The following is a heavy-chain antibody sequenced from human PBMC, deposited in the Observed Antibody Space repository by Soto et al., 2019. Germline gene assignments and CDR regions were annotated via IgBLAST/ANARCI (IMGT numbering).Heavy chain of an antibody. D-gene: IGHD2-8*02. CDR3: ARDKITGLFDY. Sequence: SETLSLTCAVYGGSFSGYYWSWIRQPPGKGLEWIGGIYYSGYTYYNPSLKRRVTISVDTSKNQFSLKLTSVTAADTAVYYCARDKITGLFDYWGQGTLATVSS. V-gene: IGHV4-34*01. CDR1: GGSFSGYY. J-gene: IGHJ4*02. CDR2: IYYSGYT.